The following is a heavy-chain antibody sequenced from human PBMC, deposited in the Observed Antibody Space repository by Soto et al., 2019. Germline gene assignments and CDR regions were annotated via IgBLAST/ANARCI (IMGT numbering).Heavy chain of an antibody. CDR1: GFTFSSYS. D-gene: IGHD3-9*01. Sequence: GGSLRLSCAASGFTFSSYSMNWVRQAPGKGLEWVSSISSSSSYIYYADSVKGRFTISRDNAKNSLYLQMNSLRAEDTAVYYCARDRRYFDWLCDAFDIWGQGTMVTVS. V-gene: IGHV3-21*01. CDR3: ARDRRYFDWLCDAFDI. J-gene: IGHJ3*02. CDR2: ISSSSSYI.